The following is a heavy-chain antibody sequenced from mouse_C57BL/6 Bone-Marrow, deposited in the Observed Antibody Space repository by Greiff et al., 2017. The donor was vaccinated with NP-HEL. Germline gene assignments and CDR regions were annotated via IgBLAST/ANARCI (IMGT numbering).Heavy chain of an antibody. CDR2: ISYDGSN. Sequence: EVQLQESGPGLVKPSQSLSLTCSVTGYSITSGYYWNWIRQFPGNKLEWMGYISYDGSNNYNPSLKNRISITRDTSKNQFFLKLNSVTTEDTATYYCARGIYPYAMDYWGQGTSVTVSS. CDR3: ARGIYPYAMDY. D-gene: IGHD2-1*01. J-gene: IGHJ4*01. CDR1: GYSITSGYY. V-gene: IGHV3-6*01.